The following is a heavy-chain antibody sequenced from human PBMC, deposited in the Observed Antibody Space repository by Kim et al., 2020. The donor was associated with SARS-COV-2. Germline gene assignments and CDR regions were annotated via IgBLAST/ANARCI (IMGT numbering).Heavy chain of an antibody. CDR3: ARSMYCSSTSCYVPYYYYGMDV. J-gene: IGHJ6*02. CDR2: IYHSGST. D-gene: IGHD2-2*01. CDR1: GGSISSSNW. V-gene: IGHV4-4*02. Sequence: SETLSLTCAVSGGSISSSNWWSWVRQPPGKGLEWIGEIYHSGSTNYNPSLKSRVTISVDKSKNQFSLKLSSVTAADTAVYYCARSMYCSSTSCYVPYYYYGMDVGGQGTTVTVSS.